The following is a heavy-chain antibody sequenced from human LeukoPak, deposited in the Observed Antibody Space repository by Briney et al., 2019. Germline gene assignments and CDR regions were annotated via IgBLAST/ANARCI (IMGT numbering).Heavy chain of an antibody. J-gene: IGHJ5*02. CDR3: ARDSARNWFDP. Sequence: GRTLRLSCAASGFTFSDYYMSWIRQAPGKGLEWVSYISSSGSTIYYADSVKGRFTISRDNAKNSLYLQMNSLRAEDTAVYYCARDSARNWFDPWGQGTLVTVSS. CDR2: ISSSGSTI. CDR1: GFTFSDYY. V-gene: IGHV3-11*04.